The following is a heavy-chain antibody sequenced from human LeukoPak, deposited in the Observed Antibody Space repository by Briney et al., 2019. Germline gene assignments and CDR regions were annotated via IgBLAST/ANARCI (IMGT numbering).Heavy chain of an antibody. CDR2: ISTSGGRT. CDR3: AFGSGSYDDINAFDI. J-gene: IGHJ3*02. D-gene: IGHD3-10*01. Sequence: GGSLRLSCAASGFTFSSYAITWVRQAPGKGLECVSGISTSGGRTYYADSVKGRFTVSRDNSKNTLYLQMSSLRAEDTAVYFCAFGSGSYDDINAFDIWGQGTMVTVSS. V-gene: IGHV3-23*01. CDR1: GFTFSSYA.